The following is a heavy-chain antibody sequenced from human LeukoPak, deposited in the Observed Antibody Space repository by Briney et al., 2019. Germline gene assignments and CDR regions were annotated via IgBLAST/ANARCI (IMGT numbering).Heavy chain of an antibody. D-gene: IGHD2-21*01. Sequence: PGGSLRLSCAASGFTFSDYYMSWIRQAPGKGLEWVSYISSSGSTTYYADSVKGRFTISRDNAKNSLYLQMNSLRAEDTAVYYCARDRETYCGGDCYSGAFDIWGQGTMVTVSS. CDR2: ISSSGSTT. V-gene: IGHV3-11*01. CDR3: ARDRETYCGGDCYSGAFDI. CDR1: GFTFSDYY. J-gene: IGHJ3*02.